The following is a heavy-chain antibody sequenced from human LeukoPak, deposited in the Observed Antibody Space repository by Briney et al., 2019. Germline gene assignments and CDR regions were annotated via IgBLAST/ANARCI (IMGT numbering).Heavy chain of an antibody. J-gene: IGHJ4*02. CDR3: ARHPHPHIAVAGFDY. Sequence: GESLKISCKGSGYIFTSYWIGWVRQTPGKGLEWMGIIYPGDSDTRYSPSFHGQVTISADKAISTAYLQWSSLKATDTAMYYCARHPHPHIAVAGFDYWGQATLVIVSS. CDR1: GYIFTSYW. CDR2: IYPGDSDT. V-gene: IGHV5-51*01. D-gene: IGHD6-19*01.